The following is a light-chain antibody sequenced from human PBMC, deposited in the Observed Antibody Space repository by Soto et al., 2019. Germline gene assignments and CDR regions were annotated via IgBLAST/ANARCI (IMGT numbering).Light chain of an antibody. CDR1: QTVSSY. J-gene: IGKJ5*01. V-gene: IGKV3-20*01. CDR2: GAS. Sequence: ENVLTQSPGTLSLSPGERATLSCRASQTVSSYLTWYQRRPGQAPRLLIYGASKRATGIPDRFSGSGSGTSFTLTISRLEPEDFALYYCQQYGTSPITFGQGTRLEIK. CDR3: QQYGTSPIT.